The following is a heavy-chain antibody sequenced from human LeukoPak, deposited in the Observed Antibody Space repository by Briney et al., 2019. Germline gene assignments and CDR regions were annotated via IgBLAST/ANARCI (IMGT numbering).Heavy chain of an antibody. CDR1: GGSIRSYY. CDR2: IYYSGST. Sequence: SEALSLTCTVSGGSIRSYYWSWIRQPPGRGLEWIGYIYYSGSTNYNPTLKSRVTISVDTSKTKFSLKLSTVTAADTAVYYCAGTYYYGSSGYYYPGGYWGQGTLVTVSS. CDR3: AGTYYYGSSGYYYPGGY. D-gene: IGHD3-22*01. J-gene: IGHJ4*02. V-gene: IGHV4-59*01.